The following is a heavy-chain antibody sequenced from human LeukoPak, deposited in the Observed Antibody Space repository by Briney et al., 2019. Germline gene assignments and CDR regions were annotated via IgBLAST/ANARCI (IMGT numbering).Heavy chain of an antibody. J-gene: IGHJ4*02. V-gene: IGHV3-74*01. Sequence: GGSLRLSCAASGFTFSTYWMHWVRQAPGKGLVWVSRINSDGSSTSYADSVKGRFTVSRDNSKNTLYLQMNSLRAEDTAVYYCARSMAAADYWGQGTLVTVSS. CDR2: INSDGSST. CDR3: ARSMAAADY. D-gene: IGHD6-13*01. CDR1: GFTFSTYW.